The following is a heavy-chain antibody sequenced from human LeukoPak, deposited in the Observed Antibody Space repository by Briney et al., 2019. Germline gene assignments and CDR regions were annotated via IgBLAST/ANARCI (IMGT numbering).Heavy chain of an antibody. D-gene: IGHD1-26*01. CDR3: AKSGRYRFDY. Sequence: GGSLRLSCAASGITFSGYSMNWVRQAPGKGLEGVSYITSSSSTIYYADSVKGRFNISRDNAKNSLYLQMTSLRDEDKAVYYCAKSGRYRFDYWGQGTLVTVSS. CDR1: GITFSGYS. V-gene: IGHV3-48*02. CDR2: ITSSSSTI. J-gene: IGHJ4*02.